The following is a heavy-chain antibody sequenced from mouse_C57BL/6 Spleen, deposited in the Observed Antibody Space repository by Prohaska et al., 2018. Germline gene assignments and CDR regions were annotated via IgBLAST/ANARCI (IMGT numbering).Heavy chain of an antibody. CDR3: ASTAQATGYFDV. V-gene: IGHV1-81*01. Sequence: YTSYGISWVKQRTGQGLEWIGEIYPRSGNTYYNEKVKGKATLTADKSCSTAYMELRSLTSEDSAVYFCASTAQATGYFDVWGTGTTVTVSS. CDR1: YTSYG. D-gene: IGHD3-2*02. J-gene: IGHJ1*03. CDR2: IYPRSGNT.